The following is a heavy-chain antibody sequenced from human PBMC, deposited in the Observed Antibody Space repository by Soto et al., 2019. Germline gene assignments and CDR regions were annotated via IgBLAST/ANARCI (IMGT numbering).Heavy chain of an antibody. J-gene: IGHJ4*02. CDR1: GGTFSSYA. Sequence: ASVKVSCKASGGTFSSYAISWVRQAPGQGLEWMGGIIPIFGTANYAQKFQGRVTITADESTSTAYMELSSLRSEDTAVYYCARDQEKSYSSSPYYFDYWGQGTLVTVSS. CDR3: ARDQEKSYSSSPYYFDY. CDR2: IIPIFGTA. V-gene: IGHV1-69*13. D-gene: IGHD6-6*01.